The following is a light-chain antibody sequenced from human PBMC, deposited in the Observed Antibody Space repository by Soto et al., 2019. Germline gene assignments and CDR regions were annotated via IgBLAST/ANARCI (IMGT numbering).Light chain of an antibody. CDR3: QQSYSTPYT. CDR2: AIS. J-gene: IGKJ2*01. Sequence: DIQMTQSPSSMSASVGDSVTLTCRASHDIGSFLNWYQQKPGKAPKLLMYAISTLQSGVPSRFGGSGSGTQFTLTISSLQPDDFATYYCQQSYSTPYTFGQGTKVDIK. V-gene: IGKV1-39*01. CDR1: HDIGSF.